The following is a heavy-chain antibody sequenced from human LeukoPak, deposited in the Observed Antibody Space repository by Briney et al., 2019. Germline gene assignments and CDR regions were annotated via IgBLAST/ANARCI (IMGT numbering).Heavy chain of an antibody. CDR1: GYSFTSYW. J-gene: IGHJ4*02. CDR2: IYPGDSDT. CDR3: ARRGYCSSTSCYTFGYYFDY. Sequence: GESLKISCKGSGYSFTSYWIGWVRQMPGKGLEWMGIIYPGDSDTRYSQSFQGQVTISADKSISTAYLQWSSLKASDTAMYYCARRGYCSSTSCYTFGYYFDYWGQGTLVTVSS. D-gene: IGHD2-2*02. V-gene: IGHV5-51*01.